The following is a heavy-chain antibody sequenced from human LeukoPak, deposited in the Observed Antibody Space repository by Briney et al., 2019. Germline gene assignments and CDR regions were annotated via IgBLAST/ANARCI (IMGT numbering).Heavy chain of an antibody. CDR3: AAKSITIFGAPWNY. CDR2: IYSGGST. J-gene: IGHJ4*02. V-gene: IGHV3-53*01. D-gene: IGHD3-3*01. Sequence: GGSLRLSCAASGFTVSSNYMSWVRQAPGKGLEWVSVIYSGGSTYYADSVKGRFTISRDNSKNTLYLQMNSLRAEDTAVYYCAAKSITIFGAPWNYWGQGTLVTVSS. CDR1: GFTVSSNY.